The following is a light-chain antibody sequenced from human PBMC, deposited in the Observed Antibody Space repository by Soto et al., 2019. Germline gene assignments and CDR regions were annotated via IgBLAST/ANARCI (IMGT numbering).Light chain of an antibody. CDR2: AAS. CDR3: QQLNSYPLT. J-gene: IGKJ4*01. V-gene: IGKV1-9*01. Sequence: IQLTQSPSSLSASVGASVTITCRASQGSSSYLAWYQQAPGNAPKLLIYAASTLQSGVPSRFSGGGSGTDFTLTISSLQPEDFATYYFQQLNSYPLTFGGGTTVEIQ. CDR1: QGSSSY.